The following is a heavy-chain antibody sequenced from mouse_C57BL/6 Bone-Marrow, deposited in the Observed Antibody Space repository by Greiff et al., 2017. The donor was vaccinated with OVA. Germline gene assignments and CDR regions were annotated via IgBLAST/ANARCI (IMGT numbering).Heavy chain of an antibody. V-gene: IGHV5-12*01. J-gene: IGHJ1*03. D-gene: IGHD1-1*01. CDR2: ISNGGGST. Sequence: EVKLMESGGGLVQPGGSLKLSCAASGFTFSDYYMYWVRQTPEKRLEWVAYISNGGGSTYYPDTVKGRFTISRDNAKNTLYLQMSRLKSEDTAMYYCARRSSYYYGSSYDWYFDVWGTGTTVTVSS. CDR3: ARRSSYYYGSSYDWYFDV. CDR1: GFTFSDYY.